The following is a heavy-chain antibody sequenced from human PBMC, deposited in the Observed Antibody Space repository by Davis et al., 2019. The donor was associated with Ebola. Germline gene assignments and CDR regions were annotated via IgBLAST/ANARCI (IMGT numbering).Heavy chain of an antibody. CDR1: GGSFSGYY. D-gene: IGHD2-15*01. CDR3: ARRQRYCSGGSCNNWFDP. V-gene: IGHV4-34*01. J-gene: IGHJ5*02. Sequence: SETLSLTCAVYGGSFSGYYWSWIRQPPGKGLEWIGEINHSGSTNYNPSLKSRVTISVDTSKNQFSLKLSSVTAADTAIYYCARRQRYCSGGSCNNWFDPWDQGTLVTVSS. CDR2: INHSGST.